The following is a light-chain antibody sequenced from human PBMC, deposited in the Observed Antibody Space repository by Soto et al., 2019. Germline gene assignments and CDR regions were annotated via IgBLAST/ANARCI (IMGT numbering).Light chain of an antibody. CDR2: AAS. CDR3: QQSYSAPYT. J-gene: IGKJ2*01. V-gene: IGKV1-39*01. Sequence: DIQMTQAPSILSASVGDRVTITCRASETLRGWLAWYQQKPGKAPKXLINAASNLQGGVPSRFSGRMSGTDLIITISALQAEDCETDYCQQSYSAPYTFGQGTKVDIK. CDR1: ETLRGW.